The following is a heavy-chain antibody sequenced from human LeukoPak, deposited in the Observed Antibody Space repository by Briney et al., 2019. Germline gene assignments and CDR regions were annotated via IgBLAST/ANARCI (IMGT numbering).Heavy chain of an antibody. V-gene: IGHV1-2*02. Sequence: ASVKVSCKASGYTFTGYYMHWVRQAPGQGLEWMGWINPNSGGTNYAQKFQGRVTMTRDTSISTAYMELSRLRSDDTAVYYCARGRYYGSGSPTDYWGQGTLVTVSS. D-gene: IGHD3-10*01. J-gene: IGHJ4*02. CDR2: INPNSGGT. CDR1: GYTFTGYY. CDR3: ARGRYYGSGSPTDY.